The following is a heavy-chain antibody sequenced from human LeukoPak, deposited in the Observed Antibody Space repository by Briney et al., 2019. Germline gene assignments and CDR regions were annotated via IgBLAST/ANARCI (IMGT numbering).Heavy chain of an antibody. J-gene: IGHJ2*01. CDR1: GFTFSSYA. CDR2: INHDGRET. V-gene: IGHV3-7*01. D-gene: IGHD6-13*01. Sequence: PGGSLRLSCAASGFTFSSYALSWVRQAPGKGLEWVANINHDGRETYYADSVKGRFIISRDNAKDSLYPQMNSLRAEDAAVYYCAKGYIIAGRQWYLDLWGRGTLVGVSS. CDR3: AKGYIIAGRQWYLDL.